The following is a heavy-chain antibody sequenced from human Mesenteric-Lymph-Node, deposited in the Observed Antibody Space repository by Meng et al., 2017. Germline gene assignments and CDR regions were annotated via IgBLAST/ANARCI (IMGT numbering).Heavy chain of an antibody. CDR2: IYTSGST. CDR3: ARVRAGGPHSGSYSGVDV. D-gene: IGHD1-26*01. CDR1: GGSISSGSYY. Sequence: SETLSLTCTVSGGSISSGSYYWSWIRQPAGKGLEWIGRIYTSGSTNYNPSLKSRVTISVDTSKNQFSLKLSSVTAADTAVYYCARVRAGGPHSGSYSGVDVWGQGTTVTVSS. J-gene: IGHJ6*02. V-gene: IGHV4-61*02.